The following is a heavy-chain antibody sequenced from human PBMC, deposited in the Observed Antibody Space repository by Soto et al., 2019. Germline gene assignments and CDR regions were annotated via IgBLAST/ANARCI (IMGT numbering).Heavy chain of an antibody. CDR3: ERAYCSGSSCAHFDY. CDR2: IDGDGSST. V-gene: IGHV3-74*01. CDR1: GFTFSSSW. D-gene: IGHD2-15*01. J-gene: IGHJ4*01. Sequence: VGSLRLSCATSGFTFSSSWMHWVRQVPGEGLVWVSRIDGDGSSTTYADSVKGRFTISRDNAENTLYLQMTSLRAEDTAVYYCERAYCSGSSCAHFDYWGHGTLVTVSS.